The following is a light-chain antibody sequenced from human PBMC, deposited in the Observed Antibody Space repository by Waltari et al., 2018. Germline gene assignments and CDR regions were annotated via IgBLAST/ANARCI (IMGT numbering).Light chain of an antibody. V-gene: IGKV1-17*01. J-gene: IGKJ2*01. CDR3: LQHNAYPRT. CDR1: QGITND. CDR2: EAS. Sequence: DIQMTQSPSSLSASVGDRVPITCRASQGITNDLGWYQQKPGKAPKRLIYEASSLQSGVPSRFSGSGFGTEFTLTISSLQPEDFATYYCLQHNAYPRTFGQGTKLEIK.